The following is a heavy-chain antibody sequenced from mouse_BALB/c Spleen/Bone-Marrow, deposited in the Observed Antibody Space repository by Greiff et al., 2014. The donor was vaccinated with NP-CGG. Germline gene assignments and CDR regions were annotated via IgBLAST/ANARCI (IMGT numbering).Heavy chain of an antibody. J-gene: IGHJ2*01. V-gene: IGHV1S22*01. CDR2: ISPRSGST. Sequence: LQQSGSELVRPGASVKLSCKASGYIFANYWMHWVKQRHGQGLEWIGNISPRSGSTNYDEKFKSKATLTVDTSSATAYMYLNSLPSEDSAVYYCTRIFDYWGQGTILTVSS. CDR3: TRIFDY. CDR1: GYIFANYW.